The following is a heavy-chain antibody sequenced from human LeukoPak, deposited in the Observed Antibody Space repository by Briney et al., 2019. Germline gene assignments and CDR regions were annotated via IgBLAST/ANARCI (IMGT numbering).Heavy chain of an antibody. D-gene: IGHD5-18*01. CDR1: GYSISSSNW. Sequence: PSETLSLTCAVSGYSISSSNWWGWIRQPPGKGLEWIGYIYYSGSTNYNPSLKSRVTMSVDTSKNQFSLKLSSVTATDTAVYYCARGAAAMVGTPFDYWGQGTLVTVSS. CDR2: IYYSGST. J-gene: IGHJ4*02. CDR3: ARGAAAMVGTPFDY. V-gene: IGHV4-28*06.